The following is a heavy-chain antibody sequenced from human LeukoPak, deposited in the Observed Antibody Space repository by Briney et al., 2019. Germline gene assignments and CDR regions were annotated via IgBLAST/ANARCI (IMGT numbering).Heavy chain of an antibody. D-gene: IGHD3-10*01. Sequence: PGGSLRLSCAASGFIFRSYAMTWVRQAPGKGLEWVSAITSSGGGTYYADSVKGRFTIPRDNSKNTLYLQMNSLRAEDTAVYYCAKDSYTNYGYFDYWGQGTLVTVSS. CDR2: ITSSGGGT. V-gene: IGHV3-23*01. J-gene: IGHJ4*02. CDR3: AKDSYTNYGYFDY. CDR1: GFIFRSYA.